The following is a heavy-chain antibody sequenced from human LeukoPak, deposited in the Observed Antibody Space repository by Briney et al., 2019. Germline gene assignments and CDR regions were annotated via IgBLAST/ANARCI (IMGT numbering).Heavy chain of an antibody. V-gene: IGHV4-39*07. CDR2: IYYSGST. J-gene: IGHJ4*02. D-gene: IGHD3-10*01. CDR3: ARDVGSRFDY. CDR1: GGSISSSSYY. Sequence: SEILSLTCTVSGGSISSSSYYWGWIRQPPGKGLEWIGSIYYSGSTYYNPSLKSRVTISVDTSKNQFSLKLSSVTAADTAVYYCARDVGSRFDYWGQGTLVTVSS.